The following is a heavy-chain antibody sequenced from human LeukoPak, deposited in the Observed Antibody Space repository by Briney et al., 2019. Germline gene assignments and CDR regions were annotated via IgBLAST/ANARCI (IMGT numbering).Heavy chain of an antibody. CDR2: ISSSSSYI. CDR3: ARDHPATLGY. J-gene: IGHJ4*02. V-gene: IGHV3-21*06. Sequence: GGSLRLSCPAPGFTFSSYSMNWVRQAPGKGLEWVSSISSSSSYIYSADSVKGRFTISRDNAKNSLYLQMNSLRAEDTAVYYCARDHPATLGYWGQGTLVTVSS. D-gene: IGHD3-22*01. CDR1: GFTFSSYS.